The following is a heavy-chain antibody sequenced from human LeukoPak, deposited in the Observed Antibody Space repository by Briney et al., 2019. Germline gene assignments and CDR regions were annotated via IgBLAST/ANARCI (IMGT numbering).Heavy chain of an antibody. D-gene: IGHD1-1*01. J-gene: IGHJ5*02. V-gene: IGHV3-21*04. CDR3: ARDQLPIAEARQYNWFDP. Sequence: GGSLRLSCTASGFTFSTYSMNWVRQAPGKGLEWVSSISSRSSYINYVDSVKGRFTISRDNAKNSLYLQMNSLRVEDTAIYYCARDQLPIAEARQYNWFDPWGQGTLVTVSS. CDR2: ISSRSSYI. CDR1: GFTFSTYS.